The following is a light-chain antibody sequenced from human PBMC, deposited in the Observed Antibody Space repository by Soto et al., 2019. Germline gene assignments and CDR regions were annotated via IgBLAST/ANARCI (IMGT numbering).Light chain of an antibody. CDR2: KAS. V-gene: IGKV1-5*03. CDR3: QQYNSYPLP. J-gene: IGKJ4*02. Sequence: DIQMTQSPSTLSASVGDRVTITCRASQSITSWLAWYQQKPGKAPKLLIYKASSLESGVPSRFSGSGSGTEFTLTISSLQSDDFATYYCQQYNSYPLPFGGGTKVEIK. CDR1: QSITSW.